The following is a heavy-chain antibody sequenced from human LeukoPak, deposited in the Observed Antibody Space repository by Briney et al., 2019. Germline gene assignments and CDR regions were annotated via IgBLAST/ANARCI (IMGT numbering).Heavy chain of an antibody. V-gene: IGHV1-8*01. D-gene: IGHD4-11*01. CDR2: MNPNSGNT. CDR3: ARDLHAGRSFDP. J-gene: IGHJ5*02. Sequence: ASVTVSCTASGYTFTNYNITWVRQATGQGLEWLGWMNPNSGNTGSAQKFQGRVTMTSKTSINTAYMELSSLRSEDTAVYYCARDLHAGRSFDPWGQGTLVTVSS. CDR1: GYTFTNYN.